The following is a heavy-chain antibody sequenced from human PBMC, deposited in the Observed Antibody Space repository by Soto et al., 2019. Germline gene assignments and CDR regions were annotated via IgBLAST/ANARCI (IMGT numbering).Heavy chain of an antibody. V-gene: IGHV2-26*01. CDR2: IFSNDEK. J-gene: IGHJ4*02. CDR1: GFSLSNARMG. D-gene: IGHD4-4*01. CDR3: ARIALTTVTGVSDY. Sequence: QVTLKESGPVLVKPTEPLTLTCTVSGFSLSNARMGVSWIRQPPGKALEWLAHIFSNDEKSYSTSLKSRLTISKDTSKSQVGLTMTNMDAVDTATYYCARIALTTVTGVSDYWGQGTLVTVSS.